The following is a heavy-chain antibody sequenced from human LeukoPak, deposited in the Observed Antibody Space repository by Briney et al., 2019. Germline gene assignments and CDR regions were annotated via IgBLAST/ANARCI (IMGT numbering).Heavy chain of an antibody. CDR2: IKQDGSEK. V-gene: IGHV3-7*01. Sequence: GGSLRLSCAASGFTFSSYEMNWVRQAPGKGLEWVANIKQDGSEKYYVDSVKGRFTISRDNAKNSLYLQMNSLRAEDTAVYYCASPGTPSYWWGTDYWGQGTLVTVSS. CDR1: GFTFSSYE. J-gene: IGHJ4*02. CDR3: ASPGTPSYWWGTDY. D-gene: IGHD2-8*02.